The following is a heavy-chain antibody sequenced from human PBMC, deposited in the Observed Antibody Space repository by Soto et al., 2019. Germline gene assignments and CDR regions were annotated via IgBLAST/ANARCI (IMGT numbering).Heavy chain of an antibody. CDR2: IYYSGST. V-gene: IGHV4-30-4*01. CDR3: ARNELGSATDDY. J-gene: IGHJ4*02. CDR1: GGSISSGDYY. Sequence: SETLSLTCTVTGGSISSGDYYWNWIRQPPGKGPEWIGYIYYSGSTYYNPSLKSRVTISVDTSKNQFSLKLSSVTAADTAVYYCARNELGSATDDYWGQGTLVTVSS. D-gene: IGHD1-26*01.